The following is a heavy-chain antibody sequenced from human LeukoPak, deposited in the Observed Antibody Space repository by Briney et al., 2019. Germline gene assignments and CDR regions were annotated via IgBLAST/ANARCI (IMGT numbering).Heavy chain of an antibody. J-gene: IGHJ4*02. CDR3: ASLTDYYGSGSYYDIDY. Sequence: GGSLRLSCAASGFTVSSNYMSWVRQAPGKGLEWVSSISSSSSYIYYADSVKGRFTISRDNAKNSLYLQMNSLRAEDTAVYYCASLTDYYGSGSYYDIDYWGQGTLVTVSS. D-gene: IGHD3-10*01. CDR2: ISSSSSYI. CDR1: GFTVSSNY. V-gene: IGHV3-21*01.